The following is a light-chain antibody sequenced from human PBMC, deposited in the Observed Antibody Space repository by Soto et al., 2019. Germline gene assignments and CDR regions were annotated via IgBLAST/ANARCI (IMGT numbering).Light chain of an antibody. Sequence: DIVMTQSPDSLAVSLGERATINCRSSQSVLFSSNRRNYLAWYQQKPGQPPRLLISWASTRESGASDRFSGSGSGTEFHLTVSSLQAGDVAVYYCQQYYGPPGTFGQGTQVEVK. CDR3: QQYYGPPGT. CDR2: WAS. V-gene: IGKV4-1*01. J-gene: IGKJ1*01. CDR1: QSVLFSSNRRNY.